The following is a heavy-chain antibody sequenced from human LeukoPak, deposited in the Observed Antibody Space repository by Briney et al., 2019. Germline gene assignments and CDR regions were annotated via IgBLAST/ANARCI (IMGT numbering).Heavy chain of an antibody. CDR1: GYTFTGYY. V-gene: IGHV1-2*06. CDR2: INPNSGGT. J-gene: IGHJ4*02. D-gene: IGHD6-19*01. CDR3: ARDRRISSGWYPFGY. Sequence: GASVKVSCKASGYTFTGYYMHWVRQAPGQGLEWMGHINPNSGGTNYAQKFQGRVTMTRDPSISTAYMELSRLRSDDTAVYYCARDRRISSGWYPFGYWGQGTLVTVSS.